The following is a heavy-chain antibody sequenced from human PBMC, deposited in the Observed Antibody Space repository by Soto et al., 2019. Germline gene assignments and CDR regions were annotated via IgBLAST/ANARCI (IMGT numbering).Heavy chain of an antibody. CDR1: GGSISSYF. J-gene: IGHJ3*02. D-gene: IGHD2-2*01. CDR2: ISDSGTT. V-gene: IGHV4-59*08. CDR3: ARMPIRGDQRHAFDI. Sequence: QVQLQESGPGLVKPSETLSLTCTVSGGSISSYFWSWIRQPPGKGLELIGYISDSGTTNYNPSLKSRVTISVDMSKNQFSLKLSSVTAADTAVYYCARMPIRGDQRHAFDIWGQGTMVTVSS.